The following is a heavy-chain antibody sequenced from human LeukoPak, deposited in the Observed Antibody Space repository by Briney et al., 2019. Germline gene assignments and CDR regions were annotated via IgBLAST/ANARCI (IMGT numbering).Heavy chain of an antibody. V-gene: IGHV3-7*05. CDR2: IKQDGSEK. J-gene: IGHJ4*02. D-gene: IGHD5-24*01. Sequence: GGSLRLSCAASGFTFSSCWMSWVRQAPGKGLEWVANIKQDGSEKYYVDSVKGRFTISRDNAKNSLYLQMNSLRAEDTAVYYCARGPDTMAGTFDYWGQGTLVTVSS. CDR3: ARGPDTMAGTFDY. CDR1: GFTFSSCW.